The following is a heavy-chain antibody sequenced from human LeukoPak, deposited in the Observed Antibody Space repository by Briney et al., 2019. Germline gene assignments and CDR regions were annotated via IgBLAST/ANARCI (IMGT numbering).Heavy chain of an antibody. CDR1: GFNFRSYA. Sequence: GGSLRLSCAASGFNFRSYAFHWVRQAPGKGLEWVAVISHDGTNQNYADSVKGRFTISRDNRKNSLYLQMNSLRTEDTAFYYCAKDSTYGSGSYCDSWGQGTLVTVSS. V-gene: IGHV3-30*01. D-gene: IGHD3-10*01. J-gene: IGHJ4*02. CDR2: ISHDGTNQ. CDR3: AKDSTYGSGSYCDS.